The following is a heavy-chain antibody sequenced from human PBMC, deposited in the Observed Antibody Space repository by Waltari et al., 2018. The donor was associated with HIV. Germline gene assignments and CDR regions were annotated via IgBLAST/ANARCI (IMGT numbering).Heavy chain of an antibody. J-gene: IGHJ3*02. Sequence: EVQLVESGGGLVQPGGSLRLSCAASGFTFSSYEMNWVRQAPGKGLEWVSYISSSGSTIYYADSVKGRFTISRDNAKNSLYLQMNSLRAEDTAVYYCARVTVVVPAAIHGDAFDIWGQGTMVTVSS. CDR1: GFTFSSYE. CDR3: ARVTVVVPAAIHGDAFDI. CDR2: ISSSGSTI. D-gene: IGHD2-2*02. V-gene: IGHV3-48*03.